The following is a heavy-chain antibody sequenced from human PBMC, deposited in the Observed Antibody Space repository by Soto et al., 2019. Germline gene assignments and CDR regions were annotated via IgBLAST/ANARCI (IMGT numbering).Heavy chain of an antibody. V-gene: IGHV3-74*01. J-gene: IGHJ3*01. CDR1: GFTFVHYW. CDR2: VNNDGTDT. Sequence: EVQLVESGGDLVQPGGSLRLSCAASGFTFVHYWMHWVRQAPGKGLVWVSRVNNDGTDTIYADSVKGRFTVSRDNAKNTLLLQVNSLRADDTAVYYCARGGFAHGFDLWGQGTMVTVSS. CDR3: ARGGFAHGFDL.